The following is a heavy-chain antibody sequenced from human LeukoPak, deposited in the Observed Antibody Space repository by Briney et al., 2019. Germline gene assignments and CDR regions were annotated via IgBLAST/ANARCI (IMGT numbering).Heavy chain of an antibody. CDR2: IWYDGSNK. V-gene: IGHV3-33*01. J-gene: IGHJ6*02. Sequence: GGSLRLSCAASGFTFSNYGMHWVRQAPGKGLEWVAVIWYDGSNKYYADSVKGRFTISRDNSKNTLYLQMNSLRAEDTAVYYCARDIRYYYGSGSRVPSYYYYGMDVWGQRTTVTVSS. CDR1: GFTFSNYG. CDR3: ARDIRYYYGSGSRVPSYYYYGMDV. D-gene: IGHD3-10*01.